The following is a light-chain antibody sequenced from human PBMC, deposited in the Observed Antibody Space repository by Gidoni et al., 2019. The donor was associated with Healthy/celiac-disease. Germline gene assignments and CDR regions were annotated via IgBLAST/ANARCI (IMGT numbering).Light chain of an antibody. CDR2: KAF. CDR3: QQYNSYSTWT. Sequence: DIQMTQSLSTLSASVGDRVTITCRASQSISSWLAWYQQKPGKAPKLLIYKAFSLESGVPSRFSGSGSGTEFTLTISSLQPDDVATYYCQQYNSYSTWTFGQGTKVEIK. J-gene: IGKJ1*01. CDR1: QSISSW. V-gene: IGKV1-5*03.